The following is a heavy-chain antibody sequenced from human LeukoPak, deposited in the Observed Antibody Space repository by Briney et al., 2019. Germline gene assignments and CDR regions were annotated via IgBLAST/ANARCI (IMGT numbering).Heavy chain of an antibody. CDR3: ARGLSRSYYGSGSYYLDY. D-gene: IGHD3-10*01. V-gene: IGHV4-38-2*02. CDR2: IYHSGST. Sequence: SETLSLTCTVSGYSISSGYYWGWIRPPPGKGLEWIGSIYHSGSTYYNPSLKSRVTISVDTSKNQFSLKLSSVTAADTAVYYCARGLSRSYYGSGSYYLDYWGQGTLVTGSS. J-gene: IGHJ4*02. CDR1: GYSISSGYY.